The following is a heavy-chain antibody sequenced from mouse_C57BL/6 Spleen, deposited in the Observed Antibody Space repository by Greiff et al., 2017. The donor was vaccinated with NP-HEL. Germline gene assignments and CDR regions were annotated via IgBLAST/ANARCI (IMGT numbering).Heavy chain of an antibody. V-gene: IGHV1-53*01. CDR3: ARLEGYDGYLFDY. D-gene: IGHD2-3*01. Sequence: QVQLQQPGTELVKPGASVKLSCKASGYTFTSYWMHWVKQRPGQGLEWIGNINPSNGGTTYNEKFKSKATLTVDKSSSTAYMQLSSLTSEDSAVYYCARLEGYDGYLFDYWGQGTTLTVSS. CDR1: GYTFTSYW. J-gene: IGHJ2*01. CDR2: INPSNGGT.